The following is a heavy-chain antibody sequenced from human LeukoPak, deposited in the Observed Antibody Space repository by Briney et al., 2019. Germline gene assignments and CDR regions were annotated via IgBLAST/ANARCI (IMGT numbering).Heavy chain of an antibody. CDR1: GYTFTSYD. D-gene: IGHD3-10*01. CDR2: MNPTSGHT. CDR3: ARSPVGVRKKHDL. J-gene: IGHJ5*02. V-gene: IGHV1-8*01. Sequence: ASVKVFCKASGYTFTSYDINWVRQAPGQGLEWMGWMNPTSGHTGYVQKFQGRITMTRDTSVSTAYMELNSLTSEATAVYYCARSPVGVRKKHDLWGQGTLVIVSS.